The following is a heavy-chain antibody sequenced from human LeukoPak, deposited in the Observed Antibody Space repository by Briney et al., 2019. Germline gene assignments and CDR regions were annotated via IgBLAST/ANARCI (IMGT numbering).Heavy chain of an antibody. CDR3: AKSSYYDSSGYYREYYFDY. D-gene: IGHD3-22*01. CDR1: GFTFSNYA. CDR2: ISGSGDST. Sequence: PGGSLRLSCAASGFTFSNYAMNWVRQAPGKGLEWVSAISGSGDSTYYADSVKGRFTISRDNSKNTLYLQMSSLRAGDTAVYYCAKSSYYDSSGYYREYYFDYWGQGTLVTVSS. V-gene: IGHV3-23*01. J-gene: IGHJ4*02.